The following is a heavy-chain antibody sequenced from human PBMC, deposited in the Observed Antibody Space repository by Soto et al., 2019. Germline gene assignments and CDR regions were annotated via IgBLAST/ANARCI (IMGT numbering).Heavy chain of an antibody. J-gene: IGHJ4*02. CDR1: GFTFSSYA. CDR2: ISSNGGST. D-gene: IGHD6-19*01. V-gene: IGHV3-64D*06. CDR3: VKEAGEYYFDY. Sequence: PGGSLRLSCSASGFTFSSYAMHWVRQAPGKGLEHVSAISSNGGSTYYADSVKGRFTISRDNSKNTLYLQMSSLRAEDTAVYYCVKEAGEYYFDYWGQGTLVTVSS.